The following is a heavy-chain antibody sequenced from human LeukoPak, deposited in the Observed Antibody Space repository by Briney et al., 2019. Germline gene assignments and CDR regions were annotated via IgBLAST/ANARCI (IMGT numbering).Heavy chain of an antibody. D-gene: IGHD2-2*01. CDR1: GGTFSSYA. J-gene: IGHJ4*02. CDR2: IIPIFGTA. V-gene: IGHV1-69*01. Sequence: GASVKVSCKASGGTFSSYAISWVRQAPGQGLEWMGGIIPIFGTANYAQKFQGRVTITADESTSTAYMELSSLRSEDTAVYYCARGFYQLGYFAYWGQGTLVTVSS. CDR3: ARGFYQLGYFAY.